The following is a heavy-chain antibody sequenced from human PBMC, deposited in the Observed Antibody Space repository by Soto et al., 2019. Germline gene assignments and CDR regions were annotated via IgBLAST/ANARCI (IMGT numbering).Heavy chain of an antibody. CDR3: ARVCLLTGNKWRSCPSSMDV. D-gene: IGHD7-27*01. Sequence: SETLSLTCTVSGGSISSYYWSWIRRPPGKGLDWIGYISNSGSTYNNPSLKSRVTISLDASKNQFSLKLTSVTAADTAVYYCARVCLLTGNKWRSCPSSMDVCGKGNTVTVSS. CDR2: ISNSGST. V-gene: IGHV4-59*01. J-gene: IGHJ6*03. CDR1: GGSISSYY.